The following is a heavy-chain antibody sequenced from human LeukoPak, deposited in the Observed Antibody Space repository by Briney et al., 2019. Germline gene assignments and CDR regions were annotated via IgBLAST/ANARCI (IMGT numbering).Heavy chain of an antibody. CDR1: GGXXSXXA. J-gene: IGHJ4*02. V-gene: IGHV1-69*01. CDR3: ARGRVATNYFDY. Sequence: VSCXXXGGXXSXXAISWVRQAPGXGLEWMGGIIPIFGTANYAQKFQGRVTITADESTSTAYMELSSLRSEDTAVYYCARGRVATNYFDYWGQGTLVTVSS. CDR2: IIPIFGTA. D-gene: IGHD5-24*01.